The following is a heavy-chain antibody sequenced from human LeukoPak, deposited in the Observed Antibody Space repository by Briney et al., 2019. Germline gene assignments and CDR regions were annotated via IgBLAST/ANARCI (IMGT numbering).Heavy chain of an antibody. Sequence: ASVKVSCKASGYTFTGYYMHWVRQAPGQGLEWMGWINPNSGGTNYAQKFQGRVTMTRDTSTSTVYMELSSLRSEDTAVYYCARGITIFGVVMDGWFDPWGQGTLVTVSS. J-gene: IGHJ5*02. CDR1: GYTFTGYY. CDR3: ARGITIFGVVMDGWFDP. CDR2: INPNSGGT. V-gene: IGHV1-2*02. D-gene: IGHD3-3*01.